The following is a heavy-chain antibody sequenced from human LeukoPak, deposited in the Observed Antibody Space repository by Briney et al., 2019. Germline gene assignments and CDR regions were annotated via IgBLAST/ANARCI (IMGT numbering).Heavy chain of an antibody. CDR1: GGSFSGYY. Sequence: SETLSLTCAVYGGSFSGYYWSWIRQPPGKGLEWIGEINHSGSTNYNPSLKSRVTISVDTSKNQFSLKLSSVTAADTAVYHCARHRGGAESDYWGQGTLVTVSS. J-gene: IGHJ4*02. D-gene: IGHD3-16*01. CDR2: INHSGST. V-gene: IGHV4-34*01. CDR3: ARHRGGAESDY.